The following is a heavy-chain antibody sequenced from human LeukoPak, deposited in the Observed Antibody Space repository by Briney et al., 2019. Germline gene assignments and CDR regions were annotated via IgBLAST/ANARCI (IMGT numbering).Heavy chain of an antibody. CDR2: INPSGGST. D-gene: IGHD5-18*01. V-gene: IGHV1-46*01. CDR3: ARATPDTAMMYYGMDV. CDR1: GYTFTSYY. Sequence: ASVKVSCKASGYTFTSYYMHWVRQAPGQGLEWMGIINPSGGSTSYAQKFQGRVTMTRDTSTSTVYMELSSLRSEDTAVYYCARATPDTAMMYYGMDVWGQGTTVTVSS. J-gene: IGHJ6*02.